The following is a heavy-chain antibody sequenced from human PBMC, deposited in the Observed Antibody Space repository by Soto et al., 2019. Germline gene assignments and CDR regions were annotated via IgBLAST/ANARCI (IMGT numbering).Heavy chain of an antibody. CDR1: GFTVSSNY. Sequence: GGSLRLSCAASGFTVSSNYMSWVRQAPGKGLEWVSVIYSGGSTYYADSVKGRFTISRDNSKNTLYLQMNSLRAEDTAVYYCARGDYSSPPRYWREGTLVNVSP. CDR3: ARGDYSSPPRY. V-gene: IGHV3-53*01. J-gene: IGHJ4*02. CDR2: IYSGGST. D-gene: IGHD6-13*01.